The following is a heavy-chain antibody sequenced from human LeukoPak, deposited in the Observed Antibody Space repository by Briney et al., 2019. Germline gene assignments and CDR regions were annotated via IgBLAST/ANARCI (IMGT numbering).Heavy chain of an antibody. CDR2: ITNSGNSK. V-gene: IGHV3-48*01. CDR1: EFTFSSYS. J-gene: IGHJ4*02. D-gene: IGHD3-16*01. Sequence: PGGSLRLSCAASEFTFSSYSMNWVRQAPGKGLEWVSYITNSGNSKSYADSVKGRFTISRDNSKNTLYLQMNSLRAEDTAVYYCASGDYSLFDYWGQGTLVTVSS. CDR3: ASGDYSLFDY.